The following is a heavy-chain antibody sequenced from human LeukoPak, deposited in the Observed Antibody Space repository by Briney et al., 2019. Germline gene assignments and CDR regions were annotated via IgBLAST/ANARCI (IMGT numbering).Heavy chain of an antibody. J-gene: IGHJ4*02. CDR3: AKDLFHDFGDVDY. D-gene: IGHD3-10*01. CDR1: GFTFSSYA. V-gene: IGHV3-23*01. CDR2: ISVSGHST. Sequence: GGSLRLSCVASGFTFSSYAMTWVRQAPGKGLEWISAISVSGHSTYYADSVKGRFTISRDNSKNTLYLQMNSLRTEDTAVYYCAKDLFHDFGDVDYWGQGTLVTVSS.